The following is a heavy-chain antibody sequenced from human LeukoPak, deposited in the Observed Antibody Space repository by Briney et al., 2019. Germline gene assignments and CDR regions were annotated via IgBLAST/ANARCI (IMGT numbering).Heavy chain of an antibody. CDR2: IYYSGST. V-gene: IGHV4-39*07. CDR3: ARDHYGSGSYGY. Sequence: SETLSLTCTVSGDSISRSLYYWSWIRQPPGKGLEWIGTIYYSGSTNYNPSLKSRVTISVDTSKNQFSLKLSSVTAADTAVYYCARDHYGSGSYGYWGQGTLVTVSS. D-gene: IGHD3-10*01. CDR1: GDSISRSLYY. J-gene: IGHJ4*02.